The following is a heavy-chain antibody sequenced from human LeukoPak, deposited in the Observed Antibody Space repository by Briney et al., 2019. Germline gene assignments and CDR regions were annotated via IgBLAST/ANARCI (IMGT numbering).Heavy chain of an antibody. Sequence: ASVKVSCKASGYTFTGDYMHWVRQAPGQGLEWMGWINPNSGGTNYAQKFQGRVTMTRDTSISTAYMELSRLRSDDTAVYYCARGRSEQQEYNWFDPWGQGTLVTVSS. D-gene: IGHD6-13*01. CDR3: ARGRSEQQEYNWFDP. CDR2: INPNSGGT. CDR1: GYTFTGDY. V-gene: IGHV1-2*02. J-gene: IGHJ5*02.